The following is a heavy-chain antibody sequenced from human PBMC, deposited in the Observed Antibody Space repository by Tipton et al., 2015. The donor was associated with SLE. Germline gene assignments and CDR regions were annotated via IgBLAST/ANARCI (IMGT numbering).Heavy chain of an antibody. D-gene: IGHD3-10*01. CDR1: GLTVSSNY. Sequence: AVSGLTVSSNYMSWVRQAPGMGLEWVSIIYIGGSTYYADSVKGRFTISRDNSKNTLYLQMNSLRAENTAVYYCARDRSLDYWGQGTLVTVAS. CDR2: IYIGGST. CDR3: ARDRSLDY. J-gene: IGHJ4*02. V-gene: IGHV3-53*01.